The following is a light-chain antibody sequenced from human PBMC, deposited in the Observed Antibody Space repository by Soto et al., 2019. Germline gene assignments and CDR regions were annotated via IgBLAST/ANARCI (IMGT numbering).Light chain of an antibody. CDR2: WAS. Sequence: DIVMTQSPDSLAVSLGERATINCKSSQTVLHGSNYLAWYQQKPGQPPKLLIYWASTRESGVPDRFSGSGSGTDFTLTISSLQAEDVAVYYCQQRSNWPWTFGQGTKVEIK. V-gene: IGKV4-1*01. J-gene: IGKJ1*01. CDR1: QTVLHGSNY. CDR3: QQRSNWPWT.